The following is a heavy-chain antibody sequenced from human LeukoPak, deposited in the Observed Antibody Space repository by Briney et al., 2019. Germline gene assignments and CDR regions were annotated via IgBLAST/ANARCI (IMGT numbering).Heavy chain of an antibody. CDR3: ARVGATTPAPPDY. CDR1: GYTFTSYG. Sequence: GASVKVSCQASGYTFTSYGISWVRQAPGRGLEWMGWISGYNGNTKYAQKLQGRVTMTTDTSTSTANMELRSLRSDDTAVYYCARVGATTPAPPDYWGQGTLVTVSS. V-gene: IGHV1-18*01. D-gene: IGHD1-26*01. J-gene: IGHJ4*02. CDR2: ISGYNGNT.